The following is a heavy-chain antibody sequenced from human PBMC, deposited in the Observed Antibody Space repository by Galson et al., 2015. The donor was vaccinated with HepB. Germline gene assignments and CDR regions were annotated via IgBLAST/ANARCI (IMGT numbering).Heavy chain of an antibody. CDR3: ARARNDNVWGRRYFDF. J-gene: IGHJ4*02. Sequence: SLRLSCAASGFTFRSYGMTWVRQAPGKGLEWVANIRQDGSKKYYADSVKGRITISRDNDKNSLDLQMDSLRDEDTAVYYCARARNDNVWGRRYFDFWGQGTLVTVPS. V-gene: IGHV3-7*03. D-gene: IGHD3-16*01. CDR2: IRQDGSKK. CDR1: GFTFRSYG.